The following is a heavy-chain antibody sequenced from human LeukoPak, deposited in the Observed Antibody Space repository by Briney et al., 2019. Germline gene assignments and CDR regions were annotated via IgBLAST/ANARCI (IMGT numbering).Heavy chain of an antibody. D-gene: IGHD3-10*02. J-gene: IGHJ6*02. CDR1: GGTFSSYA. CDR2: IIPILGIA. CDR3: ASCSGSDYYYGMDV. V-gene: IGHV1-69*04. Sequence: GASVKVSCNASGGTFSSYAISWVRQAPGQGLEWMGRIIPILGIANYAQKFQGRVTITADKSTSTAYMELSSLRSEDTAVYYCASCSGSDYYYGMDVWGQGTTVTVSS.